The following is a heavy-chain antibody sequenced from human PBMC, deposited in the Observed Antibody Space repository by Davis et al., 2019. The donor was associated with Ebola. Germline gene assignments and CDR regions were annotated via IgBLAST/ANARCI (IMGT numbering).Heavy chain of an antibody. CDR3: ARSQDYYYGMDV. Sequence: PGGSLRPSCAAPGFRFNTYWMHWVRQAPGKGLVWISRTHIDGSGANYADSAKGRFTISSDNAKNMLYLQMNSLRVEDTAVYYCARSQDYYYGMDVWGPGTTVTVSS. V-gene: IGHV3-74*01. J-gene: IGHJ6*02. CDR2: THIDGSGA. D-gene: IGHD6-19*01. CDR1: GFRFNTYW.